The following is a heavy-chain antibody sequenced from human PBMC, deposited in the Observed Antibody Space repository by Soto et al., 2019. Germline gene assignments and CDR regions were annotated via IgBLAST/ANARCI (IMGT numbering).Heavy chain of an antibody. CDR1: GFTFSSYA. CDR3: AKSHHQYSSGWYGYFQH. D-gene: IGHD6-19*01. J-gene: IGHJ1*01. V-gene: IGHV3-23*01. Sequence: EVQLLESGGGLVQPGGSLRLSCAASGFTFSSYAMSWVCQAPGKGLEWVSAISGSGGSTYYADSVKGRFTISRDNSKNTLYLQMNSLRAEDTAVYYCAKSHHQYSSGWYGYFQHWGQGTLVTVSS. CDR2: ISGSGGST.